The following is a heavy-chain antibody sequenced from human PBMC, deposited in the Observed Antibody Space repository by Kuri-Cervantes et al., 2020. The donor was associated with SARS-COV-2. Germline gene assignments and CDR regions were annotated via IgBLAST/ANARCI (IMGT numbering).Heavy chain of an antibody. V-gene: IGHV4-4*07. D-gene: IGHD3-3*01. CDR1: GGSISSYY. CDR2: IYTSGST. CDR3: ARDNFRTYDFLSGYYHNWFDP. Sequence: SETLSLTCTVSGGSISSYYWSWIRQPAGKGLEWIGRIYTSGSTNYNPSPKSRVTMSVDTSKNQFSLKLSSVTAADTAVYYCARDNFRTYDFLSGYYHNWFDPWGQGTLVTVSS. J-gene: IGHJ5*02.